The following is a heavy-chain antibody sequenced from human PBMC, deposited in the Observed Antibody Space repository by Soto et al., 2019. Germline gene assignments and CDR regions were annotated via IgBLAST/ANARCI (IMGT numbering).Heavy chain of an antibody. V-gene: IGHV1-18*01. CDR3: ARDLVKDKVVVAATPYDY. J-gene: IGHJ4*02. Sequence: QVQLVQSGAEVKKPGASVKVSCKASGYTFTSYGISWVRQAPGQGLEWMGWISAYNGNTNYAQKLQGRVTMTTDTSTSTAYMELRSLRSDDTAVYYCARDLVKDKVVVAATPYDYWGQGTLVTVSS. D-gene: IGHD2-15*01. CDR2: ISAYNGNT. CDR1: GYTFTSYG.